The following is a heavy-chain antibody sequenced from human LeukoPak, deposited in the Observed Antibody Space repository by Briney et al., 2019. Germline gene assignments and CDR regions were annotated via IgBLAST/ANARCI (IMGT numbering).Heavy chain of an antibody. CDR2: INPNSGGT. CDR1: GYTFTGYY. V-gene: IGHV1-2*04. Sequence: GASVKVSCKASGYTFTGYYMHWVRQAPGQGLEWMGWINPNSGGTNYAQKFQGWVTMTRDTSISTAYMELSRLRSDDTAVYYCAREGRIVATSRPYYYYGMDVWGQGTTVTVSS. J-gene: IGHJ6*02. CDR3: AREGRIVATSRPYYYYGMDV. D-gene: IGHD5-12*01.